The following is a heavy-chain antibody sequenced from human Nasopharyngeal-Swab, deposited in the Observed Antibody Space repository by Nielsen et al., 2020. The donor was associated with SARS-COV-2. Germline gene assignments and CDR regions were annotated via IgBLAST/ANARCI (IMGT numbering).Heavy chain of an antibody. CDR3: AKSDAAEPVAVTDYYFDY. Sequence: GESLKISCAASGFTFSSYALSWVRQAPGEGLEWVSAISGSGDSTYYTDSVRGRFTISRDNSKNTLTLQMNSLRVEDTAIYYCAKSDAAEPVAVTDYYFDYWGQGTLVTVSS. D-gene: IGHD6-19*01. J-gene: IGHJ4*02. CDR2: ISGSGDST. V-gene: IGHV3-23*01. CDR1: GFTFSSYA.